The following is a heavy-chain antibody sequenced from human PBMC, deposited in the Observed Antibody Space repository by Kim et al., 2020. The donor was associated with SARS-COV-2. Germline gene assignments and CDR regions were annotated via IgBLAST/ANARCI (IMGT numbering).Heavy chain of an antibody. Sequence: SETLSLTCTVSGGSISSYYWSWIRQPPGKGLEWIGYIYYSGSTNYNPSLKSRVTISVDTSKNQFSLKLSSVTAADTAVYYCARHTPTVTLYYFDYWGQGTLVTVSS. CDR2: IYYSGST. V-gene: IGHV4-59*08. CDR3: ARHTPTVTLYYFDY. CDR1: GGSISSYY. J-gene: IGHJ4*02. D-gene: IGHD4-17*01.